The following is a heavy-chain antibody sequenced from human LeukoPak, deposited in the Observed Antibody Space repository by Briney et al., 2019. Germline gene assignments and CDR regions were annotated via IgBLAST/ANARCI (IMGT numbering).Heavy chain of an antibody. CDR1: GFTFSSYA. D-gene: IGHD6-19*01. Sequence: GRSLRLSCAASGFTFSSYAMHWVRQAPGKGLEWVAVISYDGSNKYYADSVKGRFTISRDNPKNTLYLQMNSLRAEDTAVYYCASGRAVAGTSFDYWGQGALVTVSS. V-gene: IGHV3-30-3*01. CDR3: ASGRAVAGTSFDY. CDR2: ISYDGSNK. J-gene: IGHJ4*02.